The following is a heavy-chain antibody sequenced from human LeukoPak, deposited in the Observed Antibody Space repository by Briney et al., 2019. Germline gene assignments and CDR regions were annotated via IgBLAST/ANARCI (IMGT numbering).Heavy chain of an antibody. J-gene: IGHJ4*02. CDR3: ARDREVGATGYYFDY. CDR2: IYTSGST. V-gene: IGHV4-4*08. D-gene: IGHD1-26*01. CDR1: GGSISSYY. Sequence: PSETLSLTCTVSGGSISSYYWSWIRQPPGKGLEWIGRIYTSGSTNYNPSLKSRVTISLDTSKNHFSLRLSSVTAADTAVYYCARDREVGATGYYFDYWGQGTLVTVSS.